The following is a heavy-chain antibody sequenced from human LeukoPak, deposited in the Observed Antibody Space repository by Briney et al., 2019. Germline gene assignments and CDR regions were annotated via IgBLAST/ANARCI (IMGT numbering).Heavy chain of an antibody. CDR2: IYHSGST. V-gene: IGHV4-30-2*01. CDR1: GGSISSGGYS. CDR3: ARVGVDSNGYYPYFDY. D-gene: IGHD3-22*01. J-gene: IGHJ4*02. Sequence: PSETLSLTCAVSGGSISSGGYSWSWIRQPPGKGLEWIGYIYHSGSTYYNPSLKSRVTISVDRSKNQFSLKLSSVTAADTAVYYCARVGVDSNGYYPYFDYWGQGTLVTVSS.